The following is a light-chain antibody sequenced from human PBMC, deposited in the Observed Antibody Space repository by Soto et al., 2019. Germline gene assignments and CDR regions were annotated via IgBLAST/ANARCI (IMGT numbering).Light chain of an antibody. CDR1: QSISTN. J-gene: IGKJ1*01. CDR2: DAS. CDR3: QQYNNWLRT. Sequence: EMVLTQSPATLSVSPGERVTLSCRASQSISTNLAWYQQKPGQAPRLLIYDASSRPTGMPARFSGSGSGTEFTLTISSLQSEDFAVYYCQQYNNWLRTFGQGTKVDIK. V-gene: IGKV3-15*01.